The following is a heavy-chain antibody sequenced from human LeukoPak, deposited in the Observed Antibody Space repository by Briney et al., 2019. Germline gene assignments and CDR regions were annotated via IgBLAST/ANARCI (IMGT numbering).Heavy chain of an antibody. CDR3: ARGVAGYGPYDY. V-gene: IGHV4-39*07. CDR2: IYYSGST. Sequence: PSETLSLTCTVSGGSISSSSDYWGWIRQPPGKGLEWIGTIYYSGSTYYNPSLKSRVTISLDTPKNQFSLRLNSVTAADTAVYYCARGVAGYGPYDYWGQGTLVTVSS. D-gene: IGHD5-12*01. J-gene: IGHJ4*02. CDR1: GGSISSSSDY.